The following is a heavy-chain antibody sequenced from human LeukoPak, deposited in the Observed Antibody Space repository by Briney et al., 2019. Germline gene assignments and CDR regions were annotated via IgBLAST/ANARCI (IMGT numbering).Heavy chain of an antibody. CDR2: INNNTGNP. J-gene: IGHJ2*01. CDR3: ASNQEGIAAAGTPSWYFDL. Sequence: ASVKVSCKASGYTFTSYAMNWVRQAPGQGLEWMGWINNNTGNPTYAQGFTGRFVFSLDTSVSTAYLQISSLKAEDTAVYYCASNQEGIAAAGTPSWYFDLWGRGTLVTVSS. V-gene: IGHV7-4-1*02. D-gene: IGHD6-13*01. CDR1: GYTFTSYA.